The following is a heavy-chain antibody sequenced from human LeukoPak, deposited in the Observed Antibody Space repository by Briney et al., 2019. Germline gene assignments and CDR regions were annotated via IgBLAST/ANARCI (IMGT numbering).Heavy chain of an antibody. CDR1: GFTFSSYA. CDR2: ITNSGGTT. Sequence: GGSLRLSCAASGFTFSSYAMSWVRQAPGKGLEWVSAITNSGGTTYYADSVKGRFTISRYYSKNTLYLQMNSLRAEDTAVYYCAKDAPHVSWLFDYWGQGTLVTVSS. D-gene: IGHD3-16*01. J-gene: IGHJ4*02. V-gene: IGHV3-23*01. CDR3: AKDAPHVSWLFDY.